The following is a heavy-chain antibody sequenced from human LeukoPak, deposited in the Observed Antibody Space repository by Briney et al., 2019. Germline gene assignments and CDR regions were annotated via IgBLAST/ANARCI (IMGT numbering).Heavy chain of an antibody. CDR1: SLIFSHAW. J-gene: IGHJ3*02. Sequence: PGGSLRLSCVFPSLIFSHAWMNWVRQAPGKGLEWVGRVKSVAEGGASEYGTRVKGRFTISRDDSKKTVYLQMHNLSTEDTALYYCTKNTGDFDIWGQGTMVIVSS. D-gene: IGHD4-17*01. CDR2: VKSVAEGGAS. V-gene: IGHV3-15*07. CDR3: TKNTGDFDI.